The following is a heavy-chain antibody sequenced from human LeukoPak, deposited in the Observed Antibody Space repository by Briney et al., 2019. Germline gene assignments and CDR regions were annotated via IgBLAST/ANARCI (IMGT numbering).Heavy chain of an antibody. CDR1: GFTFSSYW. V-gene: IGHV3-74*01. CDR2: INTDVNT. CDR3: ARGITPYYYAMDV. Sequence: GGSLRPSRPASGFTFSSYWMHWVRQAPGKGLMWVSRINTDVNTNYGDSVKGRFTISRDNVKNTLYLQMNSLRVEDTAVYYCARGITPYYYAMDVWGQGTTVTVSS. J-gene: IGHJ6*02.